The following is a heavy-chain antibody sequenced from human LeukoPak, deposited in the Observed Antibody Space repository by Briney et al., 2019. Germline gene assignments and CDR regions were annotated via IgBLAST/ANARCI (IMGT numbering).Heavy chain of an antibody. CDR3: AREIAVAGSYYFDY. Sequence: KPPETLSLTCTVSGGSISSYYWSWIRQPPGKGLEWIGYIYYSGSTNYNPSLKSRVTISVDTSKNQFSLKLSSVTAADTAVYYCAREIAVAGSYYFDYWGQGTLVTVSS. CDR2: IYYSGST. D-gene: IGHD6-19*01. J-gene: IGHJ4*02. V-gene: IGHV4-59*01. CDR1: GGSISSYY.